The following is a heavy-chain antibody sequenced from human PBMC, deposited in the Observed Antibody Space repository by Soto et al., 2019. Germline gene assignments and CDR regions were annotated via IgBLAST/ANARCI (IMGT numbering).Heavy chain of an antibody. V-gene: IGHV4-34*01. J-gene: IGHJ5*02. CDR3: ARGGSRGVVVPAAARYNWFDP. CDR2: INHSGST. Sequence: QVQLQQWGAGLLKPSETLSLTCAVYGGSFSGYYWSWIRQPPGKGLEWIGEINHSGSTNYNPSLKSRVTISVDTSENQFSLKLSSVTAADTAVYYCARGGSRGVVVPAAARYNWFDPWGQGTLVTVSS. CDR1: GGSFSGYY. D-gene: IGHD2-2*01.